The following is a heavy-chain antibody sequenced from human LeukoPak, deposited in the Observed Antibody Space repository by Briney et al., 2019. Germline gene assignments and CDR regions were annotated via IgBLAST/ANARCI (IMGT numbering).Heavy chain of an antibody. CDR1: GFTFSSYS. V-gene: IGHV3-21*01. Sequence: PGASLRLSCAASGFTFSSYSMNWVSQAPGKGLEWVSSISSSTNYIYYAVSVKGRFTISRDNAKNSLYLQMDSLRAEDTAVYYCARDGYSTSWLAFVIWGQGTMVTVSS. CDR3: ARDGYSTSWLAFVI. CDR2: ISSSTNYI. D-gene: IGHD6-13*01. J-gene: IGHJ3*02.